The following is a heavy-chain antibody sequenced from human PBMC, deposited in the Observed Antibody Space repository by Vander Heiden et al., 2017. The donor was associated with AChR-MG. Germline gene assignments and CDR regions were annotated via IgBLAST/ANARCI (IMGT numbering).Heavy chain of an antibody. Sequence: QVQLLESGGGVVQPGGPLRLSCAASGFNFLKFGMHWVRQAPGKGPEWVAVISYDGSHQFYADSLKGRFTISRDNSKNTLYLQIYSLRAEDTAMYYCAKDIRPYASGSFENAWTWGQGTLVTVSS. CDR3: AKDIRPYASGSFENAWT. D-gene: IGHD3-10*01. J-gene: IGHJ4*02. CDR1: GFNFLKFG. CDR2: ISYDGSHQ. V-gene: IGHV3-30*18.